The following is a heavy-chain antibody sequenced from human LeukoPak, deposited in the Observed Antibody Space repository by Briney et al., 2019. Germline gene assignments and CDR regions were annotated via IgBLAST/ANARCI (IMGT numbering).Heavy chain of an antibody. J-gene: IGHJ4*02. CDR3: AKLAARRKVASYIDS. V-gene: IGHV3-23*01. CDR2: MSSGGGYT. CDR1: GFTFSSYA. D-gene: IGHD1-26*01. Sequence: GGSLRLSCAASGFTFSSYAMNWVRQAPGKGLEGVSGMSSGGGYTYYADSVKGRFTIPRDNSQNTLYLQMNSLRVEDTALYYCAKLAARRKVASYIDSWGQGTPVTVSS.